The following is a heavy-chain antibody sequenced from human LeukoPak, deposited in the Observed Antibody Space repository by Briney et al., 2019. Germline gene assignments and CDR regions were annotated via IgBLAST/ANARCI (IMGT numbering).Heavy chain of an antibody. V-gene: IGHV3-21*01. Sequence: GGSLRLSCAASGFTFSSYSMNWVRQAPGKGLEWVSSISSSSSYIYYADSVKGRFTISRDNAKNSLYLQMNSLRAEDTAVYYCARIGPDYYYYMDVWGRGTTVTVSS. J-gene: IGHJ6*03. CDR3: ARIGPDYYYYMDV. CDR1: GFTFSSYS. CDR2: ISSSSSYI.